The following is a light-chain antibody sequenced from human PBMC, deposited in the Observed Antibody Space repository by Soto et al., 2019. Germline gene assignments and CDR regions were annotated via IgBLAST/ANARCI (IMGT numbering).Light chain of an antibody. J-gene: IGKJ3*01. CDR3: QQAISFPL. V-gene: IGKV1-8*01. Sequence: AIRMTQSPSSFSASTGDRVTITCRASQGISSYLAWYQQKPGKAPKLLIYAASSLRSGVPSRFSGSGSGTDFTLTISSLQPEDFATYYCQQAISFPLFGPGTKVDIK. CDR2: AAS. CDR1: QGISSY.